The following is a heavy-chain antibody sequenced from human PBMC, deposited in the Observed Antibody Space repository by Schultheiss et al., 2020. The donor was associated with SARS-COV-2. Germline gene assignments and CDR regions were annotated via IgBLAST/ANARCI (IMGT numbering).Heavy chain of an antibody. J-gene: IGHJ4*02. CDR3: ARGGDYDILTGYYLFDH. CDR2: INHSGST. CDR1: GGSFSGYY. D-gene: IGHD3-9*01. Sequence: SETLSLTCAVYGGSFSGYYWSWIRQPPGKGLEWIGEINHSGSTNYNPSLKSRVTISVDTSKNQFSLKLSSVTAADTAVYYCARGGDYDILTGYYLFDHWGQGTLVTVSS. V-gene: IGHV4-34*01.